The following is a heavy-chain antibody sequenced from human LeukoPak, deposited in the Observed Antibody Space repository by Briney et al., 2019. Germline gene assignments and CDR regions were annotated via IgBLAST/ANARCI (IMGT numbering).Heavy chain of an antibody. V-gene: IGHV3-21*01. Sequence: GGSLRLSCAASGFTFSSYSMNWVRQAPGKGLEWVSSISSSSSYIYYADSVKGRFTISRDNAKNSLYLQMNSLRAEDTAVYYCARARYYYDSSGYYSEGDAFDIWGQGTMVTVSS. CDR1: GFTFSSYS. CDR3: ARARYYYDSSGYYSEGDAFDI. D-gene: IGHD3-22*01. CDR2: ISSSSSYI. J-gene: IGHJ3*02.